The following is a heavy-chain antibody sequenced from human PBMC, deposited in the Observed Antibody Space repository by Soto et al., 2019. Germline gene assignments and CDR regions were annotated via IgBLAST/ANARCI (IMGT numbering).Heavy chain of an antibody. J-gene: IGHJ4*02. CDR3: ARDKDSSYFPPPYFFDS. CDR1: GFTFRSFT. D-gene: IGHD1-26*01. CDR2: VSYDGSKA. V-gene: IGHV3-30*04. Sequence: QVELVESGGGVVQPGRSLSVSCAASGFTFRSFTMHWVRQAPGKGLEWVATVSYDGSKAYHADSVRGRFTISRDNSNNTLSLQMDSLRPEDSALYFCARDKDSSYFPPPYFFDSWGQGLRVTVSS.